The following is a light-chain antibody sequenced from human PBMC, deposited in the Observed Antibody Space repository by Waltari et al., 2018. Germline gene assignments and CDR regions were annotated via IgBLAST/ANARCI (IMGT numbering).Light chain of an antibody. Sequence: SYDLTQPPSVSVSPGQTASITCSGHKLGDKYTCWYQQKPGQSPVLVIYQDTKRPSGIPERFSGSNSGNTATLTISGTQAMDEADYYCQAWDSSTMIFGGGTKLTVL. CDR3: QAWDSSTMI. CDR1: KLGDKY. CDR2: QDT. V-gene: IGLV3-1*01. J-gene: IGLJ2*01.